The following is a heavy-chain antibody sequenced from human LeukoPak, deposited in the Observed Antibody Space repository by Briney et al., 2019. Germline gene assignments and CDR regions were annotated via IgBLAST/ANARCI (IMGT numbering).Heavy chain of an antibody. J-gene: IGHJ3*02. Sequence: SETLSLTCTVSGGSISSYYWSWIRQPAGKGLEWLGRIYTSGSTNYNPSLKSRVTMSVDTSKNQFSLKLSSVTAADTAVYYCAREHSSGYFDAFDIWGQGTMVTVSS. CDR2: IYTSGST. V-gene: IGHV4-4*07. CDR1: GGSISSYY. D-gene: IGHD3-22*01. CDR3: AREHSSGYFDAFDI.